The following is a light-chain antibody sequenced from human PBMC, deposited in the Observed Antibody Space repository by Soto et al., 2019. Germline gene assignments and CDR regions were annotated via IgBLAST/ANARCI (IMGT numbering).Light chain of an antibody. Sequence: EIVLTQSPGTLSLSPGERATLSCRASQSVSGSCLAWYQQKPGQPPRLLTYGASSSATGLPYRFSGSGSGTDFTLTISRLQPEDVAVYYCQQYGSSPFTFGGGTKVDIK. CDR3: QQYGSSPFT. CDR1: QSVSGSC. V-gene: IGKV3-20*01. CDR2: GAS. J-gene: IGKJ3*01.